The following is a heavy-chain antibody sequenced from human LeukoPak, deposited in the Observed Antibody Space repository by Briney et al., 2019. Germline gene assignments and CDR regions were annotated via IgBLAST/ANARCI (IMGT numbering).Heavy chain of an antibody. D-gene: IGHD2-2*01. V-gene: IGHV1-46*01. CDR2: INPSGGST. CDR3: ARARLPIVVVPSASQDPVDY. Sequence: ASVKVSCKAFGYTFTSYYIHWVRQAPGQGLEWMGIINPSGGSTSYAQKFQGRVTMTRDTSTSTVYMELSSLRSEDTAVYYCARARLPIVVVPSASQDPVDYWGQGTLVTVSS. J-gene: IGHJ4*02. CDR1: GYTFTSYY.